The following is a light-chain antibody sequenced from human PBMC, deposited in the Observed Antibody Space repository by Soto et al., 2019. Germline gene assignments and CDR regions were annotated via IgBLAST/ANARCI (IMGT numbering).Light chain of an antibody. CDR3: QQRSNWPPT. Sequence: EIVLTQSPATLSLSPGERASISCRASQSIGYYLAWYQQKAGQAPRLLIYDASNRATGIPARFSGSGSGTDFTLTISSLEPEYFAVYYCQQRSNWPPTFGQGTKVEV. CDR2: DAS. J-gene: IGKJ1*01. V-gene: IGKV3-11*01. CDR1: QSIGYY.